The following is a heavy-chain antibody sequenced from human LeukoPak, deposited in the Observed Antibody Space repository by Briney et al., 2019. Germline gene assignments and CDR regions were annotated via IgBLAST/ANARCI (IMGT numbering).Heavy chain of an antibody. CDR3: ARAVAGTGHYYYYYYMDV. CDR1: GGSISGYY. D-gene: IGHD6-19*01. V-gene: IGHV4-4*07. J-gene: IGHJ6*03. CDR2: IYTSGST. Sequence: SETLSLTCTVSGGSISGYYWSWIRQPAGKGLECIGRIYTSGSTNYNPSLKSRVTMSVDTSENQFSLKLSSVTAADTAVYYCARAVAGTGHYYYYYYMDVWGKGTTVTISS.